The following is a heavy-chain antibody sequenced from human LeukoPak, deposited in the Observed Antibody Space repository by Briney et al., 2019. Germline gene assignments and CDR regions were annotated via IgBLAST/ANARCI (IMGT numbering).Heavy chain of an antibody. Sequence: GGSLRLSCAASGFTFSDYSMNWVRQAPGKGLEWISYIGIDSGNTNYADSVKGRFTISGDKAKNSLYLHINSLRVEDTAVYYCARDYKYAFDNWGQGTLVTVSS. CDR1: GFTFSDYS. CDR2: IGIDSGNT. V-gene: IGHV3-48*01. J-gene: IGHJ4*02. D-gene: IGHD5-24*01. CDR3: ARDYKYAFDN.